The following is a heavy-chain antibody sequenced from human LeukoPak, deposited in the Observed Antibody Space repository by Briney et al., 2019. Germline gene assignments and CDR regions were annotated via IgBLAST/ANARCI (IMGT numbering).Heavy chain of an antibody. Sequence: PGGSLRLSCAASGFTFSSYSMNWVRQAPGKGLEWVSSISSSSSYIYYADSVKGRFTISRDNAKNSLYLQMNSLRAEDTAVYYCARDNIWKATTSAAFDIWGQGTMVTVSS. V-gene: IGHV3-21*01. CDR1: GFTFSSYS. CDR3: ARDNIWKATTSAAFDI. J-gene: IGHJ3*02. D-gene: IGHD1-26*01. CDR2: ISSSSSYI.